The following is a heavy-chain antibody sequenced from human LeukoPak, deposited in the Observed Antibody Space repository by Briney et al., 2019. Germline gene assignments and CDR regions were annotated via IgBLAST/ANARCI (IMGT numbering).Heavy chain of an antibody. CDR3: ARGVVVVPAAAHGKSTYYMDV. D-gene: IGHD2-2*01. J-gene: IGHJ6*03. CDR2: ISAYNGNT. Sequence: GASVKVSCKASGYTFTSYGISWVRQAPGQGLEWMGWISAYNGNTNYAQKLQGRVPMTTDTSTSTAYMELRSLRSDDTAVYYCARGVVVVPAAAHGKSTYYMDVWGKGTTVTVSS. V-gene: IGHV1-18*01. CDR1: GYTFTSYG.